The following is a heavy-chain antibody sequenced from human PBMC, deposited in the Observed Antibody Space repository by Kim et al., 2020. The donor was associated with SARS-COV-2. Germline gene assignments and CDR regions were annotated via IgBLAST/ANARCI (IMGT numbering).Heavy chain of an antibody. J-gene: IGHJ4*02. D-gene: IGHD4-4*01. CDR2: INHSGST. V-gene: IGHV4-34*01. Sequence: SETLSLTCAVYGGSFSGYYWSWIRQPPGKGLEWIGEINHSGSTNYNPSLKSRVTISVDTSKNQFSLKLSSVTAADTAVYYCARGRGTVTTRIDYWGQGTLVIVP. CDR1: GGSFSGYY. CDR3: ARGRGTVTTRIDY.